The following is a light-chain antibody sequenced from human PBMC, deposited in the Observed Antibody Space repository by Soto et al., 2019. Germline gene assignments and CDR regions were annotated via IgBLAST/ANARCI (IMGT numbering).Light chain of an antibody. J-gene: IGKJ4*01. Sequence: EIVLTQSPATLSLSPGERATFPSRASQSVTGDLAWYQQKPAQAPSLLIYDASNRATGIPARFSGSGSGTDFTLTISSLEPEDFAVYYCQQRSNWPTFGGGTKVEIK. CDR2: DAS. V-gene: IGKV3-11*01. CDR1: QSVTGD. CDR3: QQRSNWPT.